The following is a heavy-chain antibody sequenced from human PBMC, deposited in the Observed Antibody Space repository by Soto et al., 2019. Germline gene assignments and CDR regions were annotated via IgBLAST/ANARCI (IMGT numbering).Heavy chain of an antibody. V-gene: IGHV3-7*01. CDR3: ARGVRRITIFGVVNYYYYYYGMDV. J-gene: IGHJ6*02. CDR2: IKQDGSEK. CDR1: GFTFSSYW. Sequence: LRLSCAASGFTFSSYWMSWVRQAPGKGLEWVANIKQDGSEKYYVDSVKGRFTISRDNAKNSLYLQMNSLRAEDTAVYYCARGVRRITIFGVVNYYYYYYGMDVWGQGTTVTVSS. D-gene: IGHD3-3*01.